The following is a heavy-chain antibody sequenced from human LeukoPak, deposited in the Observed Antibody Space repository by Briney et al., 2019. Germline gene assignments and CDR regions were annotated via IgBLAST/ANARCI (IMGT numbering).Heavy chain of an antibody. CDR1: GASISSGRNY. D-gene: IGHD2-2*01. Sequence: NSSETLSLTCSVSGASISSGRNYWGWIRQSPGKGLEWIASIYSSGNTQYNPSLQSRVSVSVDTSKNQFSLKLSSVTAADTAVYYCARQVGGYCSSTSCSNREWELPRTFDPWGQGTLVTVSS. CDR3: ARQVGGYCSSTSCSNREWELPRTFDP. CDR2: IYSSGNT. J-gene: IGHJ5*02. V-gene: IGHV4-39*01.